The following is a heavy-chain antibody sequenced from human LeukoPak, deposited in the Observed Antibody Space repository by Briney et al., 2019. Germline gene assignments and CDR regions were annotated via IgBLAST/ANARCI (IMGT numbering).Heavy chain of an antibody. J-gene: IGHJ4*02. CDR2: IYYSGST. D-gene: IGHD6-13*01. CDR3: ARDIAAAGHFDY. V-gene: IGHV4-59*01. Sequence: PSETLSLTCTVSGGSISSYYWSWIRQPPGKGLEWIGYIYYSGSTNYNPSLKSRVTISVGTSKNQFSLKLSSVTAADTAVYYCARDIAAAGHFDYWGQGTLVTVSS. CDR1: GGSISSYY.